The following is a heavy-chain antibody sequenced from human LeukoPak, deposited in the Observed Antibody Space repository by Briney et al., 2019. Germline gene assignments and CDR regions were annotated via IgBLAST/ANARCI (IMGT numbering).Heavy chain of an antibody. D-gene: IGHD3-10*01. V-gene: IGHV3-53*01. CDR2: LYISGGT. CDR3: AGHFDSATNY. CDR1: GFIVSSNY. Sequence: GGSLRLSCAASGFIVSSNYMTWVRQAPGKGLEWVSILYISGGTYYADSVKGRFTISRDNSKNTVYLQMNSLRAEDTAVYYCAGHFDSATNYWGQGTLATVSS. J-gene: IGHJ4*02.